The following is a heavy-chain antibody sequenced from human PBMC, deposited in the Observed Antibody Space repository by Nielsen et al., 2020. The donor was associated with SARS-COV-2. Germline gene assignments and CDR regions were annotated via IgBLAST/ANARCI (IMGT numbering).Heavy chain of an antibody. J-gene: IGHJ4*02. CDR1: GYSFTSYW. V-gene: IGHV5-51*01. D-gene: IGHD6-13*01. CDR3: ARQIAAAGSDY. Sequence: KVSCKGSGYSFTSYWIGWVRQMPGKGLEWMGIIYPSDSYTNYSPSFQGHVTISADKSISTAYLQWSSLKASDTAMYYCARQIAAAGSDYWGQGTLVTVSS. CDR2: IYPSDSYT.